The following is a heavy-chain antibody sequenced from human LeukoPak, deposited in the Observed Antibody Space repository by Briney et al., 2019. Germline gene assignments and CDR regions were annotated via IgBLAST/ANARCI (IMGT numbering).Heavy chain of an antibody. J-gene: IGHJ3*02. D-gene: IGHD2-2*01. CDR1: GDSISSAY. CDR3: ARMPVPIHDAFDI. Sequence: PSETLSLTCTVSGDSISSAYWGWIRQSAGKGLEYIGRLYVNGSPDSNPSLKSRVTMSLDTSKNQFSLKMTSVTAADSAIYFCARMPVPIHDAFDIWGQGTAVMVSS. CDR2: LYVNGSP. V-gene: IGHV4-4*07.